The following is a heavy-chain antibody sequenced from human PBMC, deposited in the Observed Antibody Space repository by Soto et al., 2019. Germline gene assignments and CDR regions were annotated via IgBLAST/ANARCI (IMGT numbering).Heavy chain of an antibody. V-gene: IGHV1-46*01. CDR2: INPNNGAT. CDR3: ASRVLCDMDV. Sequence: QEQLVQSGAEVKEPGASLKVSCKASGDTFTTYCLHWVRQAPGQGLEWMGRINPNNGATLYAQEFQGRLILTTDTSTSTVYMDLNSVKSEDSAVYYCASRVLCDMDVWGQGTTVTVSS. D-gene: IGHD2-21*01. CDR1: GDTFTTYC. J-gene: IGHJ6*02.